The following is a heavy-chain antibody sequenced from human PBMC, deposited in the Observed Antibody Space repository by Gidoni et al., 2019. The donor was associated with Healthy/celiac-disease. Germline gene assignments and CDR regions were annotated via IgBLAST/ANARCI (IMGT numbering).Heavy chain of an antibody. D-gene: IGHD3-10*01. CDR3: ARIRRDYYGSGSPNYYYYGMDV. CDR1: GFSLSTSGMC. CDR2: IDWEDDK. V-gene: IGHV2-70*01. Sequence: QVTLRESGPALMKPTQTLTLTCPFSGFSLSTSGMCVSWTRQPPGNALEWLSLIDWEDDKYYSTNWKTRLTISKDTSKNQVVLTMTNMDPVDTATYYCARIRRDYYGSGSPNYYYYGMDVWGQGTTVTVSS. J-gene: IGHJ6*02.